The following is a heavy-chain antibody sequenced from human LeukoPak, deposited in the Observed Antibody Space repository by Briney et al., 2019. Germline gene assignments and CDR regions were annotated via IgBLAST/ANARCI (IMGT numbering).Heavy chain of an antibody. CDR1: GFAFGVHA. V-gene: IGHV3-23*01. CDR3: AKDWAPHNRVYDCLDA. D-gene: IGHD3-16*01. J-gene: IGHJ5*02. CDR2: IGSGADL. Sequence: GGSLRLSCVGSGFAFGVHAMSWVRQAPGKGPEWVATIGSGADLFYAESVKGRFTISRDDPRNTVWLQMNSLRAEDTALYYCAKDWAPHNRVYDCLDAWGQGTQVTVSS.